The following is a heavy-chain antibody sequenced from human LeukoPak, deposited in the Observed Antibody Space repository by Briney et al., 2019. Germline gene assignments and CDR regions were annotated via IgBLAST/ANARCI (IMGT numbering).Heavy chain of an antibody. D-gene: IGHD3-3*01. CDR2: ISGSGGST. V-gene: IGHV3-23*01. Sequence: GGSLRLSCAASGFTFSSYAMSWVRQAPGKGLEWVSAISGSGGSTYYADSVKGRFTISRDNSKNTLYLQMNSLRAEDTAVYYCAKEPPAGNFWSGYYPPFDYWGQGTLVTVSS. CDR3: AKEPPAGNFWSGYYPPFDY. J-gene: IGHJ4*02. CDR1: GFTFSSYA.